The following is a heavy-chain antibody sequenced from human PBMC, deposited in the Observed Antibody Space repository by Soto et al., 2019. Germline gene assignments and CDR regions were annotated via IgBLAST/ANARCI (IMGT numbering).Heavy chain of an antibody. CDR3: ARRWGATFDF. V-gene: IGHV4-59*08. J-gene: IGHJ4*02. D-gene: IGHD1-26*01. CDR1: GGSISSYY. Sequence: QVQLQESGPGLVKPSETLSLTCTVSGGSISSYYWSWIRQPPGKGLEWIGCIYYSGSTNYNPSLKSRVTISVDTSKNQFSLKLSSVTAADTAVYYCARRWGATFDFWGQGTLVTVSS. CDR2: IYYSGST.